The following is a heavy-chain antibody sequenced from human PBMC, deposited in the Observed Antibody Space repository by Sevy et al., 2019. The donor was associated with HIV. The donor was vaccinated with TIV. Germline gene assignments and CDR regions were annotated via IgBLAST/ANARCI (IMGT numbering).Heavy chain of an antibody. D-gene: IGHD3-3*01. CDR2: ISAYNGNT. CDR1: GYTFTSYG. CDR3: ARERSYYDFWSGYSRGQYYYYGMDV. J-gene: IGHJ6*02. V-gene: IGHV1-18*01. Sequence: PAASVKVSCKASGYTFTSYGISWVRQAPGQGLEWMGWISAYNGNTNYAQKLQGRVTMTTDTSTSTAYMELRSLRSDDTAVYYCARERSYYDFWSGYSRGQYYYYGMDVWGQGTTVTVSS.